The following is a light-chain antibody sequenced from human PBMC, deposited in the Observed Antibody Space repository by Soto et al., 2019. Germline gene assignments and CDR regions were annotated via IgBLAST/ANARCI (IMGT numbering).Light chain of an antibody. CDR1: QSISSW. J-gene: IGKJ1*01. V-gene: IGKV1-5*01. CDR2: HAS. Sequence: DIKTTQSPSTLSASVGDRVTITCRASQSISSWLAWYQQRPGKAPNLLIYHASSLESGVPSRFSGSGSGTEFTLTISSLQPDDFATYYCQQYYNYLWTFGQGTKVDIK. CDR3: QQYYNYLWT.